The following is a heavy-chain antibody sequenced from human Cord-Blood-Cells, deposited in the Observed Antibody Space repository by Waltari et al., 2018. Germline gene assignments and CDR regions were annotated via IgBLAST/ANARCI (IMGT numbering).Heavy chain of an antibody. D-gene: IGHD3-16*01. CDR3: ARDEGDQKAFDI. Sequence: QVQLVQSGAEVKKHGASVKVYCKASGYTFTSYYINWVRQSTGQGLEWMGWMNPNSGNTGYAQKFQGRVTITRNTSISTAYMELSSLRSEDTAVYYCARDEGDQKAFDIWGQGTMVTVSS. CDR2: MNPNSGNT. V-gene: IGHV1-8*03. J-gene: IGHJ3*02. CDR1: GYTFTSYY.